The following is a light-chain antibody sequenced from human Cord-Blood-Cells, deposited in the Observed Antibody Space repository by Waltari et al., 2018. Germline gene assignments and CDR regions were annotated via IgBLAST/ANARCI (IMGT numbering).Light chain of an antibody. V-gene: IGKV4-1*01. J-gene: IGKJ5*01. CDR3: QQYYSTPIT. Sequence: IVMTHSPDSLAVSLGEGATINCKSSQSVLYSSNNKNYLAWYQQKPGQPPKLLIYWAYTRESGVPDRFSGSGSGTDFTLTISSLQAEDVAVYYCQQYYSTPITFGQGTRLEIK. CDR2: WAY. CDR1: QSVLYSSNNKNY.